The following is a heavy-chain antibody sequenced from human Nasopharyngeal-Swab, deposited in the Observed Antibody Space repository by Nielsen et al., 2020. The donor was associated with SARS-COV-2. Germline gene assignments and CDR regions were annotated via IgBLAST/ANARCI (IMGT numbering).Heavy chain of an antibody. CDR1: GFTFRRYW. CDR3: AIISHDYGDFFDY. V-gene: IGHV3-74*01. D-gene: IGHD4-17*01. J-gene: IGHJ4*02. CDR2: ITSDGSST. Sequence: GESLKLSCAASGFTFRRYWMHWVRQAPGKGLVWVSRITSDGSSTSYADSVKGRFTLSRDNAKNTLYLQMNSLRAEDTAVYYCAIISHDYGDFFDYWGQGTLVTVSS.